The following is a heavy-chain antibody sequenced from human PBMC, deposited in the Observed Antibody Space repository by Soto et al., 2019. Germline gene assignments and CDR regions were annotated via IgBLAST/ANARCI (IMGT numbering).Heavy chain of an antibody. V-gene: IGHV1-3*02. D-gene: IGHD4-17*01. CDR3: ARGQYGDFHYGMDV. CDR1: GYTFTDYP. Sequence: ASVKVSCKASGYTFTDYPVHWVRQAPGQSLEWMGRSNAGKVNTEYSQEFQGRVTITRDTSANTAYMELSGLTSEDMAVYYCARGQYGDFHYGMDVWGQGTTVTVSS. CDR2: SNAGKVNT. J-gene: IGHJ6*02.